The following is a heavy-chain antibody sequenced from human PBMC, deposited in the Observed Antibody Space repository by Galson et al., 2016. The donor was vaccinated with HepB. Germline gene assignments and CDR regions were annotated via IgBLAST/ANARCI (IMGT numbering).Heavy chain of an antibody. Sequence: CAISGDSVSNNIDGWNWIRQSPSRGLEWLGRTYYRSEWRQDYAPSVRSRISINPDTSKNQFSLHLTSVTPEDTAVYYCVKSISLGRGFVAWGQGTLVTVSS. CDR3: VKSISLGRGFVA. D-gene: IGHD2-21*01. V-gene: IGHV6-1*01. J-gene: IGHJ4*02. CDR2: TYYRSEWRQ. CDR1: GDSVSNNIDG.